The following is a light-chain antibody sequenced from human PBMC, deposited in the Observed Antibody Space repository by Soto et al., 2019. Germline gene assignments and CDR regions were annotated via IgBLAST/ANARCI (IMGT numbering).Light chain of an antibody. CDR3: QQYSRSPQKMYT. CDR2: AAS. CDR1: QSVSSIY. Sequence: EIVLTQSPGTLSLSPGERATLSCRASQSVSSIYLAWYQQKPGQAPRLVTYAASSRATGIPDRFSGSGSGTDITLTISRVKPEDFAVYYCQQYSRSPQKMYTFGQGTKLEIK. V-gene: IGKV3-20*01. J-gene: IGKJ2*01.